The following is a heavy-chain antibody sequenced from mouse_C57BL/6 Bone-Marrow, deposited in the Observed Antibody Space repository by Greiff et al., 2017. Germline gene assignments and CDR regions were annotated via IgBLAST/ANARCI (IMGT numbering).Heavy chain of an antibody. J-gene: IGHJ4*01. V-gene: IGHV2-5*01. CDR3: AKKEDFFYAMDY. Sequence: VKLMESGPGLVQPSQSLSITCTVSGFSLTSYGVHWVRQSPGKGLEWLGVIWRGGSTDYNAAFMSRLSITKDNSKSQVFFKMNSLQADDTAIYYCAKKEDFFYAMDYWGQGTSVTVSS. CDR1: GFSLTSYG. CDR2: IWRGGST.